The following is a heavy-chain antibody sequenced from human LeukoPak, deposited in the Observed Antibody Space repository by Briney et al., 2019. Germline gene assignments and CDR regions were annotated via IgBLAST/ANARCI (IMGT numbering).Heavy chain of an antibody. D-gene: IGHD6-13*01. V-gene: IGHV3-30*04. CDR2: ISFDGTTK. CDR3: ARVIADYYYYYYMDV. J-gene: IGHJ6*03. CDR1: GFSFTSFS. Sequence: GRSLRLSCAASGFSFTSFSIHWVRQTPDKGLEWLAVISFDGTTKYYADSVKGRFTISRDNSKNTVFLQMNSLRAEDTAVYYCARVIADYYYYYYMDVWGKGTTVTVSS.